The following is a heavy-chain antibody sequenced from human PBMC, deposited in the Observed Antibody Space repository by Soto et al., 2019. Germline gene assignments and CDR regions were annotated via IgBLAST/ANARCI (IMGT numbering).Heavy chain of an antibody. CDR3: AGDRRGRADGFSYYYGMAV. CDR2: IFDAATA. V-gene: IGHV4-61*01. J-gene: IGHJ6*02. D-gene: IGHD6-13*01. Sequence: QVPLPESGPGLMKPSGTLSLICSVSGESVGRGTNYWSWVRQAPGRGLEWIGNIFDAATAIYNPSFESRVSISRDAAENQVSLRLTSGTAADTAIYCCAGDRRGRADGFSYYYGMAVWGQGTSVTVSS. CDR1: GESVGRGTNY.